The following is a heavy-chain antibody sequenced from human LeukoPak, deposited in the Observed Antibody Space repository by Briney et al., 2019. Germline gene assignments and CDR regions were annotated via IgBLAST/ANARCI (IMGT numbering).Heavy chain of an antibody. J-gene: IGHJ4*02. D-gene: IGHD3-3*01. V-gene: IGHV3-23*01. CDR2: ISGSGGST. CDR3: AKAHYDFWSGYWVFDY. Sequence: GASLRLSCAASGFTFSSYAMSWVRQAPGKGLEWVSAISGSGGSTYYADSVKGRFTISRDNSKNTLYLQMNSLRAEDTAVYYCAKAHYDFWSGYWVFDYWGQGTPVTVSS. CDR1: GFTFSSYA.